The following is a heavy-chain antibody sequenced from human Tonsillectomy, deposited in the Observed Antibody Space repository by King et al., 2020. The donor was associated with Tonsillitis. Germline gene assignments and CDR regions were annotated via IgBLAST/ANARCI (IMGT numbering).Heavy chain of an antibody. CDR1: GFTFSGYS. V-gene: IGHV3-64D*06. J-gene: IGHJ4*02. CDR2: ISSNGGNT. CDR3: VKVVDAAMVSCGDY. Sequence: QLVQSGGDLVQPGGSLRLSCSASGFTFSGYSMHWVRQAPGKGLEYVSAISSNGGNTYYADSVKGRFTISRDNSENTLYLQMSSLRTEDTAVYYCVKVVDAAMVSCGDYWGQGTLVTVSS. D-gene: IGHD5-18*01.